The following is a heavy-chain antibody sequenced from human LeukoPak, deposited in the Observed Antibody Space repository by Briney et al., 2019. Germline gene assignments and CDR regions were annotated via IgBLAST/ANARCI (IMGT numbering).Heavy chain of an antibody. Sequence: GASVKVSCKASGYTFTGYYMHWVRQAPGQGLEWMGWINPNSGGTNYAQKFQGRVTMTRDTSISTAYMELSRLRSDDTAVYYCAREKVGPHYYDSSGYSEGNAFDIWGQGTMVTVSS. V-gene: IGHV1-2*02. J-gene: IGHJ3*02. CDR1: GYTFTGYY. D-gene: IGHD3-22*01. CDR2: INPNSGGT. CDR3: AREKVGPHYYDSSGYSEGNAFDI.